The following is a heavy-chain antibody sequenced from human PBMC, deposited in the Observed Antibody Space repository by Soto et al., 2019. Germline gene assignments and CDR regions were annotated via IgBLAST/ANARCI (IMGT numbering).Heavy chain of an antibody. CDR2: IKKDGSQI. D-gene: IGHD6-13*01. V-gene: IGHV3-7*05. CDR3: ARDVSPGSSSLYLDAFDI. J-gene: IGHJ3*02. Sequence: DVQLVESGGGLVQPGGSLRLSCVASGFSFGSSWMTWVRQAPGKGLEWVANIKKDGSQISYLDSVRGRFTISRDNAKNSLYLQMNSLRAEDTALYYCARDVSPGSSSLYLDAFDIWGQGTMVTVSS. CDR1: GFSFGSSW.